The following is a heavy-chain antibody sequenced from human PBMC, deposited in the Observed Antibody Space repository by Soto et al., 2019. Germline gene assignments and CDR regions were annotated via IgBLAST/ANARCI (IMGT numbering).Heavy chain of an antibody. V-gene: IGHV3-23*01. CDR2: SSGSGGRT. CDR3: AKVLGYSGYRDAFDI. J-gene: IGHJ3*02. D-gene: IGHD5-12*01. Sequence: EVQLLESGGGLVQPGGSLRLSCAASGFPFSSYAMAWVRQAPGKGLKGVSVSSGSGGRTYSADAVKGRFTISRDDSKNTVYLQMNSLRAEDTAVYYCAKVLGYSGYRDAFDIWGQGTMVTVSS. CDR1: GFPFSSYA.